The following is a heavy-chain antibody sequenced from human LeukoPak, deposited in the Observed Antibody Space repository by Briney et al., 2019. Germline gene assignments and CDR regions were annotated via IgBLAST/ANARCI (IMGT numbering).Heavy chain of an antibody. CDR3: ASAYYYDSSGYFDY. CDR1: GFTFSSYA. D-gene: IGHD3-22*01. Sequence: GGSLRLSCAASGFTFSSYAMSWVRQAPGKGLEWVSSISSSSSYIYYADSVKGRFTISRDNAKNSLYLQMNSLRAEDTAVYYCASAYYYDSSGYFDYWGQGTLVTVSS. CDR2: ISSSSSYI. J-gene: IGHJ4*02. V-gene: IGHV3-21*01.